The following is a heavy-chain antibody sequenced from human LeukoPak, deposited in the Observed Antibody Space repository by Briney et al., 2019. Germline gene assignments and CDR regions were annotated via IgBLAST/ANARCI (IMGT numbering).Heavy chain of an antibody. CDR2: IYYSGST. Sequence: SETLSLTCTVSGGSISSYYWSWIRQPPGKGLEWIGVIYYSGSTNYNPSLKSRVTISVDTSKNQFSMKLSSVTAADTAMYCCVAAAGTNGYYYYMDVWGKGTTVTVSS. CDR3: VAAAGTNGYYYYMDV. CDR1: GGSISSYY. V-gene: IGHV4-59*01. D-gene: IGHD6-13*01. J-gene: IGHJ6*03.